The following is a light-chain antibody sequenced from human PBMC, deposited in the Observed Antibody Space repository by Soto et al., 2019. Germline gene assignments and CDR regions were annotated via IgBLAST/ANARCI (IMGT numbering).Light chain of an antibody. V-gene: IGLV2-8*01. CDR1: SSDVGGNDY. J-gene: IGLJ3*02. CDR2: EVN. Sequence: QSALTQPPSASGSPGQSVTISCTGASSDVGGNDYVSWYQHHPCKVPKLMIFEVNKRPSGVPHRFSGSKSGNRASLTVSGLQAEDEADYYCCSYGFAGSDYLVFGGGTKLTVL. CDR3: CSYGFAGSDYLV.